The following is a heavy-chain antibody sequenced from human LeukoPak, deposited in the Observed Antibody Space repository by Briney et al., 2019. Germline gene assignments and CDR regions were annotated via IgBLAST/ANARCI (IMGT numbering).Heavy chain of an antibody. J-gene: IGHJ5*02. D-gene: IGHD1-26*01. CDR1: GFTFSNYA. V-gene: IGHV3-23*01. CDR3: AKDRVVGATHWFDP. Sequence: GESLRLSRAASGFTFSNYAMSWVRQAPGKGLEFVSAIGGNSHYADSVKGRFTISRDNSKNTLYLQMNSLRAEDTAVYYCAKDRVVGATHWFDPWGQGTLVTVSS. CDR2: IGGNS.